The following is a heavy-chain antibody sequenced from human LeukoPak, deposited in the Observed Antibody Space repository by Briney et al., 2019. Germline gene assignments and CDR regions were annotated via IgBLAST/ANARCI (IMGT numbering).Heavy chain of an antibody. CDR1: GGSISSGSYY. V-gene: IGHV4-61*02. D-gene: IGHD2-2*01. Sequence: SETLSLTCTVSGGSISSGSYYWSWIRQPAGKGLEWIGRIYTSGSTNYNPSLKSRVTISVDTSKNQFSLKLSSVTAADTAVYYCARDSLYCSSTSCYAGWFDPWGQGTLVTVSS. CDR2: IYTSGST. CDR3: ARDSLYCSSTSCYAGWFDP. J-gene: IGHJ5*02.